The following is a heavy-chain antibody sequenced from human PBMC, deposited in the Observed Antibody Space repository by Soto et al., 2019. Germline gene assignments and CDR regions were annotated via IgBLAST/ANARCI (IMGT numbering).Heavy chain of an antibody. CDR3: ATSEGRDGYIFDY. CDR2: IIPMFGTP. CDR1: GVTFNRQD. Sequence: GASVKVSCKASGVTFNRQDMRWVRQAPGQGLEWMGGIIPMFGTPHYAEKFQDRVTITADESTGTAYLELSSLTSDDTAVYYCATSEGRDGYIFDYWGPGTLVTVSS. V-gene: IGHV1-69*13. D-gene: IGHD5-12*01. J-gene: IGHJ4*02.